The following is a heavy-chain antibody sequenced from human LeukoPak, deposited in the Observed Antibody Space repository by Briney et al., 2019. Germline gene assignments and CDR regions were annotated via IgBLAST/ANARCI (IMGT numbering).Heavy chain of an antibody. CDR1: GGPIGNYY. CDR3: ARTYCAAGTCYHTFDI. V-gene: IGHV4-59*01. J-gene: IGHJ3*02. Sequence: SETLSLTCTVSGGPIGNYYWGWMREPPGKGLEWIAYIFHSGNTNYNPSLKSRVNISLDTYKNQFALRMNSVTAADTAVYYCARTYCAAGTCYHTFDIWGQGTLVTVSS. D-gene: IGHD2-15*01. CDR2: IFHSGNT.